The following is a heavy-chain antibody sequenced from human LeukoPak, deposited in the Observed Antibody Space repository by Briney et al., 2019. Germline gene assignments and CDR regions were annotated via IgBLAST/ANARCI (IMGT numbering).Heavy chain of an antibody. Sequence: QPGGSLRLSCAASGFTFSSYGMHWVRQAPGKGLEWVAFIRYDGSNKYYADSVKGRFTISRDNSKNTLYLQMNSLRAEDTAVYYCARDLSYYDSSGYYYETFDYWGQGTLVTVSS. J-gene: IGHJ4*02. V-gene: IGHV3-30*02. CDR3: ARDLSYYDSSGYYYETFDY. CDR2: IRYDGSNK. CDR1: GFTFSSYG. D-gene: IGHD3-22*01.